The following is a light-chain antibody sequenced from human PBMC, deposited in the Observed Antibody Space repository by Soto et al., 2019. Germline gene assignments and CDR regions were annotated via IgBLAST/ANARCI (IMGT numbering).Light chain of an antibody. J-gene: IGLJ3*02. V-gene: IGLV2-8*01. CDR2: EVS. CDR3: SSYAGSNNWV. CDR1: SSDVGGYNY. Sequence: QPALTQPPSASGSPGQSVTISCTGTSSDVGGYNYVSWYQQHPGKAPKLMIYEVSKRPSGVPDRFSGPKSGNTASLTVSGLQAEDEADYYCSSYAGSNNWVFGGGTKVTVL.